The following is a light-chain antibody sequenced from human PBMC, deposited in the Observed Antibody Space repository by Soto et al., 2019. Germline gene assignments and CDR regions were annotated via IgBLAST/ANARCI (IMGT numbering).Light chain of an antibody. Sequence: QSALTQPRSVSGSPGQSVTVSCIGTSSDVGDYNSVSWYQQHPGKAPKLMIYDVSKRPSGVSYRFSGSKSGNTASLTISGLQAEDEADYFCSSYSISTAYLFGTGTKLTVL. CDR1: SSDVGDYNS. V-gene: IGLV2-11*01. CDR3: SSYSISTAYL. CDR2: DVS. J-gene: IGLJ1*01.